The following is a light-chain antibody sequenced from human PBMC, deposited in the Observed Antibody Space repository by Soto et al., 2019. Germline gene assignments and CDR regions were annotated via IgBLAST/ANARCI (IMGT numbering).Light chain of an antibody. V-gene: IGLV2-23*02. Sequence: QSPLPQPASVSGSPRHSITISCTGTNSDVGSYNLVSWFQQHPGKAPKLVIYEVTKRPSGVSDRFSGSKSGNTASLTISGLHAEEGADYYCFSYAGESVYVFGTGTKVTVL. J-gene: IGLJ1*01. CDR3: FSYAGESVYV. CDR2: EVT. CDR1: NSDVGSYNL.